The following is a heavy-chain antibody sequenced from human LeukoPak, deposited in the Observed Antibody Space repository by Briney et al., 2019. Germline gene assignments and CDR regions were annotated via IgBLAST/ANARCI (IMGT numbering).Heavy chain of an antibody. Sequence: SETLSLTCAVSGYSISSGYYWGWIRQPPGKGLEWIGSIYHSGSTYYNPSLKSRVTISVDTSKNQFSLKLSSVTAADTAMYYCARLEGYCSSTSCLDAFDIWGQGTMVTVSS. CDR2: IYHSGST. V-gene: IGHV4-38-2*01. D-gene: IGHD2-2*01. J-gene: IGHJ3*02. CDR3: ARLEGYCSSTSCLDAFDI. CDR1: GYSISSGYY.